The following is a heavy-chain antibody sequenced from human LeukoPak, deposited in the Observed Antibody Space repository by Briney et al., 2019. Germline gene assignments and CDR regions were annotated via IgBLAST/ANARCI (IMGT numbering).Heavy chain of an antibody. V-gene: IGHV4-59*01. D-gene: IGHD2-15*01. CDR2: IHSDGRT. CDR3: AKSSPIPDI. J-gene: IGHJ1*01. CDR1: GWSIINSF. Sequence: ETLSLTCNCFGWSIINSFWGLVRQAPGGGLEFIGYIHSDGRTHYNPSLQSRVTMSVATSKNQFSPKLSSVTAADTAVYRCAKSSPIPDIWGQGILVTVSS.